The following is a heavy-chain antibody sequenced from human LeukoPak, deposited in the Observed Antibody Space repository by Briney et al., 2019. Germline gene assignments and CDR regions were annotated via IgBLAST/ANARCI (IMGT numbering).Heavy chain of an antibody. CDR1: GFTFSSYG. CDR2: ISYDGSNK. CDR3: ARDRRRWELQYYFDY. J-gene: IGHJ4*02. Sequence: GGSLRLSCAASGFTFSSYGMHWVRQAPGKGLEWVAVISYDGSNKYYADSVKGRFTISRDNSKNTLYLQMNSLRAEDTAVYYCARDRRRWELQYYFDYWGQGTLVTVSS. D-gene: IGHD1-26*01. V-gene: IGHV3-30*03.